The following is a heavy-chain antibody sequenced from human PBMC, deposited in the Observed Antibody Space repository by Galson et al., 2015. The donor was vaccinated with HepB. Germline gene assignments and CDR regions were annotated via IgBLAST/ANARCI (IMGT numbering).Heavy chain of an antibody. CDR1: GFTFSSYA. CDR3: ARDRMGYYDSSGHFRDGMDV. V-gene: IGHV3-30*04. D-gene: IGHD3-22*01. J-gene: IGHJ6*02. Sequence: SLRLSCAASGFTFSSYAMHWVRQAPGKGLEWVAVISYDGSNKYYADSVKGRFTISRDNSKNTLYLQMNSLRAEDTAVYYCARDRMGYYDSSGHFRDGMDVWGQGTTVTVSS. CDR2: ISYDGSNK.